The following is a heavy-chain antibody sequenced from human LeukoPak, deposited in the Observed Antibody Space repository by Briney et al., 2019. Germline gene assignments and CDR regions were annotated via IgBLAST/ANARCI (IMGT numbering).Heavy chain of an antibody. Sequence: ASETLSLTCTVSGGSIGSGGFYWSWIRQHSGKGLGWIGYIYYSGSTYYNPSLKSRVTISVDTSKNQFSLKLSSVTAADTAVYYCARTNDYGDYGPLGYWGQGTLVTVSS. CDR2: IYYSGST. CDR1: GGSIGSGGFY. V-gene: IGHV4-31*03. CDR3: ARTNDYGDYGPLGY. J-gene: IGHJ4*02. D-gene: IGHD4-17*01.